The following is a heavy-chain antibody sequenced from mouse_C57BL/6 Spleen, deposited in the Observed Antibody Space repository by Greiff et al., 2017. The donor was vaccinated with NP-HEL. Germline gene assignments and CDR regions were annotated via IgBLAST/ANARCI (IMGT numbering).Heavy chain of an antibody. V-gene: IGHV5-4*01. CDR2: ISDGGSYT. CDR3: ARDRGYYSNLYAMDY. CDR1: GFTFSSYA. D-gene: IGHD2-5*01. Sequence: EVQGVESGGGLVKPGGSLKLSCAASGFTFSSYAMSWVRQTPEKRLEWVATISDGGSYTYYPDNVKGRFTISRDNAKNNLYLQMSHLKSEDTAMYYCARDRGYYSNLYAMDYWGQGTSVTVSS. J-gene: IGHJ4*01.